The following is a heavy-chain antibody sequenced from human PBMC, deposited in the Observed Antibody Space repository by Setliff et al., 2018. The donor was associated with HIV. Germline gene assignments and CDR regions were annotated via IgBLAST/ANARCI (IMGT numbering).Heavy chain of an antibody. V-gene: IGHV3-30*03. D-gene: IGHD3-9*01. CDR1: GFPFSIYG. CDR2: ISNSGSTK. Sequence: GGSLRLSCVASGFPFSIYGFNWVRQAPGKGLEWVAVISNSGSTKDYADSVKGRFTISRDNAKNSLYLQMNSLRAEDTAVYYCARDFDWPQACWGQGTLVTVSS. CDR3: ARDFDWPQAC. J-gene: IGHJ4*02.